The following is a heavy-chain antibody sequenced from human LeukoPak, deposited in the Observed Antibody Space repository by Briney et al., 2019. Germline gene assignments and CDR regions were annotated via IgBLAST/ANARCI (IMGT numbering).Heavy chain of an antibody. D-gene: IGHD6-19*01. V-gene: IGHV1-69*04. CDR1: GGTFSSYA. Sequence: SVKVSCKASGGTFSSYAISWVRQAPGQGLEWMGRIIPILGIANYAQKFQGRVTITADKSTSTAYMELSSLRSEDTAVYYCARGENYRQWLSFDPWGQGTLVTVSS. CDR2: IIPILGIA. CDR3: ARGENYRQWLSFDP. J-gene: IGHJ5*02.